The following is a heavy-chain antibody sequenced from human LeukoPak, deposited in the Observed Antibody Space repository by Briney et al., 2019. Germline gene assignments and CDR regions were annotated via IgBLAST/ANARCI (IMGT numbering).Heavy chain of an antibody. CDR3: ARVSTNYYGSGSYYPPTNWFDP. D-gene: IGHD3-10*01. CDR2: MNPNSGNT. V-gene: IGHV1-8*01. J-gene: IGHJ5*02. Sequence: ASVKLSCKASGYTFTSYDINWVRQATGQGLEWMGWMNPNSGNTSNAQNLQGRVTMTRNTSISTAYMELSSLRSEDTAVYYCARVSTNYYGSGSYYPPTNWFDPWGQGTLVTVSS. CDR1: GYTFTSYD.